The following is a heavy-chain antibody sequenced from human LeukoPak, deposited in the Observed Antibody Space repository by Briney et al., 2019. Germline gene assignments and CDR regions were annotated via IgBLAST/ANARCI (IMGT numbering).Heavy chain of an antibody. CDR1: GGSISSYY. V-gene: IGHV4-59*08. J-gene: IGHJ4*02. D-gene: IGHD6-19*01. CDR3: ARSRIAVALYFDY. CDR2: IYYSGST. Sequence: PSETLSLTCTVSGGSISSYYWSWIRQPPGKGLEWIGYIYYSGSTNYNPSLKSRVTISVDTSKNQFSLKLSSVTAADTAVYYCARSRIAVALYFDYWGQGTLVTVSS.